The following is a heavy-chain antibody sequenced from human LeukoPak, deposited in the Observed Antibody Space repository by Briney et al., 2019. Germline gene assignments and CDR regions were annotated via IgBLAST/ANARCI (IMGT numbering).Heavy chain of an antibody. CDR1: GFTFSSYA. V-gene: IGHV3-23*01. CDR2: ISGSGGST. J-gene: IGHJ4*02. D-gene: IGHD3-22*01. CDR3: AKDRGYCYDSRAWGYFDY. Sequence: PGGSLRLSCAASGFTFSSYAMSWVRQAPGKGLEWVSAISGSGGSTYYADSVKGRFTISRDNSKNTLYLQMNSLRAEDTAVYYCAKDRGYCYDSRAWGYFDYWGQGTLVTVSS.